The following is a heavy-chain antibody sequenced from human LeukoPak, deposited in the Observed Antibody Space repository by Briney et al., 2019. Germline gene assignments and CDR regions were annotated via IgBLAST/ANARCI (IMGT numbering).Heavy chain of an antibody. CDR3: ARGKSGYCSGGSCRHYFDY. CDR2: ISGSGGST. CDR1: GFTFSSYA. D-gene: IGHD2-15*01. J-gene: IGHJ4*02. V-gene: IGHV3-23*01. Sequence: GGSLRLSCAASGFTFSSYAMSWVRQAPGKGLEWVSAISGSGGSTYYADSVKGRFTISRDNSKNTLYLQMNSLRAEDTAVYYCARGKSGYCSGGSCRHYFDYWGQGTLVTVSS.